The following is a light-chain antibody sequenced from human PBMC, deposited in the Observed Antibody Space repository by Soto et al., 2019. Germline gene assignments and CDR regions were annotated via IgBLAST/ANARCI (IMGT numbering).Light chain of an antibody. J-gene: IGKJ5*01. CDR2: GAS. CDR3: QQRSNWPPIT. V-gene: IGKV3D-20*02. Sequence: EIVMTQSPATLSVSPGERAPLSCRARQSVSSSYLAWYQQKPGQAPRLLIYGASNRATGVPVRFSGSGSGTDFTLTISSLEPEDFAVYYCQQRSNWPPITVGQGTRLEIK. CDR1: QSVSSSY.